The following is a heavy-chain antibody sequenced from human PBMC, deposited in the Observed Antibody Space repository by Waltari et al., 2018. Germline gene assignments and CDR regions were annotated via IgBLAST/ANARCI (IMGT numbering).Heavy chain of an antibody. V-gene: IGHV4-61*02. CDR2: IDNEGAT. Sequence: QGQLQESGPGLVQPGQTLSLTCTLSRGYMSPQPTYYNWVRQSAARGLEWVATIDNEGATRLTPSLRDRVTISADTFKAQFFLSLTSVTSADTATYFCARAPGAGRLQFGFDEWGPGIQVTVSS. D-gene: IGHD4-4*01. CDR3: ARAPGAGRLQFGFDE. J-gene: IGHJ4*02. CDR1: RGYMSPQPTY.